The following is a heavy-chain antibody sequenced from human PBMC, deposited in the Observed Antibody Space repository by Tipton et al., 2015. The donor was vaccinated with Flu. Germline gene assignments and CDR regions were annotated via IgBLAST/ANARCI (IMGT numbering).Heavy chain of an antibody. D-gene: IGHD3-10*01. CDR2: IYTAGRT. J-gene: IGHJ4*02. V-gene: IGHV3-53*01. CDR3: ARDMGRGYGEWDS. CDR1: GFSVTNNY. Sequence: SLRLSCEGSGFSVTNNYVTWVRQAPGKGLEWVSVIYTAGRTKSADPVKDRFTVSRDISKNMVYLQMNNLRVDDTAMYYCARDMGRGYGEWDSWGQGTLVTVSS.